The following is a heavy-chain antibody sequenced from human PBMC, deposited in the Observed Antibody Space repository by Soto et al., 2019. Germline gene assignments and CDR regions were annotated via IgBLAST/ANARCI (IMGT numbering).Heavy chain of an antibody. CDR2: IYWDDDG. D-gene: IGHD1-26*01. Sequence: QITLKESGPTLVKPTQPLTLTCTFSGFSLSTNGVGVGWIRQPPGKALEWLPLIYWDDDGRYNPSLKTRLTISKDTTKHQVVLTMTNMAPVDTATYYCAHRASGIKEGIFDYWGQGTLVTVSS. CDR3: AHRASGIKEGIFDY. V-gene: IGHV2-5*02. J-gene: IGHJ4*02. CDR1: GFSLSTNGVG.